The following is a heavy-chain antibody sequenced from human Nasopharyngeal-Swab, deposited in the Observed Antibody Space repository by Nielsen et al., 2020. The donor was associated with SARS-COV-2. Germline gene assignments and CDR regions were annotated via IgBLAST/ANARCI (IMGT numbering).Heavy chain of an antibody. CDR3: ANSVDAAMADY. J-gene: IGHJ4*02. Sequence: WIRQPPGKGLEYVSAISSNGGSTYYADSVKGRFTISRDNSKNTLYLQMSSLRAEDTAVYYCANSVDAAMADYWGQGTLVTVSS. D-gene: IGHD5-18*01. V-gene: IGHV3-64D*08. CDR2: ISSNGGST.